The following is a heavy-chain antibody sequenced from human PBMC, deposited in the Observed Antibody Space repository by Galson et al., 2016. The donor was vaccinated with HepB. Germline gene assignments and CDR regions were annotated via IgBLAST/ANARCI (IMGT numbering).Heavy chain of an antibody. CDR1: GYTFTTYG. V-gene: IGHV1-18*01. Sequence: SVKVSCKASGYTFTTYGISWVRQAPGQGPEWMGWITTVTGNTNYAQKFQGRVTMTTDTSTNTAYMELRSLRSDDTSVYYCARARDYYFYSMDVWGQGTTVTVSS. CDR2: ITTVTGNT. CDR3: ARARDYYFYSMDV. J-gene: IGHJ6*02.